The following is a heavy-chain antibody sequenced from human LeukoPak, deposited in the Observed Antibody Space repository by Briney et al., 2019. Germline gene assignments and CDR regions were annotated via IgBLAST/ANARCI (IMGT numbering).Heavy chain of an antibody. CDR2: IYYSGST. CDR1: GGSISSYY. J-gene: IGHJ3*02. V-gene: IGHV4-59*08. D-gene: IGHD2-21*02. CDR3: ARHPPHVVVTALRSFDI. Sequence: PSETLSLTCTVSGGSISSYYWSWIRQPPGEALEWIGYIYYSGSTSYNPSLKSRVTISVDTSKNHFSLKLSSVTAADTAVYYCARHPPHVVVTALRSFDIWGQGTMVTVSS.